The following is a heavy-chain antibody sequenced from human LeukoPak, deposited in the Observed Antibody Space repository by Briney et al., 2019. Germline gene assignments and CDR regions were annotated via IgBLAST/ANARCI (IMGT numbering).Heavy chain of an antibody. D-gene: IGHD3-9*01. CDR2: ISAYNGNT. CDR3: ARDNYDILTGYYVNWFDP. Sequence: GASVKVSCKASGYTFTSYGISWVRQAPEQGLEWMGWISAYNGNTNYAQKLQGRVTMTTDTSTSTAYMELRSLRSDDTAVYYCARDNYDILTGYYVNWFDPWGQGTLVTVSS. V-gene: IGHV1-18*04. J-gene: IGHJ5*02. CDR1: GYTFTSYG.